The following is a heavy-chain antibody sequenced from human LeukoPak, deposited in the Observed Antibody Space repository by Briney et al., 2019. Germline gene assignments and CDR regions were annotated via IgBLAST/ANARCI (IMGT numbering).Heavy chain of an antibody. J-gene: IGHJ4*02. Sequence: GGSLRLSCAASGLTFSSHWMHWVRQAPGKGLEWVSAISGSGGSTFYADSVKGRFTISRDNSENTLYLQMNSLRAEDTAVYYCVKRTVNYPFDFWGQGTLLTVSS. CDR1: GLTFSSHW. CDR3: VKRTVNYPFDF. V-gene: IGHV3-23*01. D-gene: IGHD1-7*01. CDR2: ISGSGGST.